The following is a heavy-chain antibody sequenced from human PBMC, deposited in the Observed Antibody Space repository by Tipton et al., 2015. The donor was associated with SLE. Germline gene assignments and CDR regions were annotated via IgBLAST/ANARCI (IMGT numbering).Heavy chain of an antibody. V-gene: IGHV4-59*12. D-gene: IGHD2-21*01. CDR1: GGSISSYY. CDR2: IYYSGST. CDR3: ACFYSKADV. Sequence: TLSLTCTVSGGSISSYYWSWIRQPPGKGLEWIGYIYYSGSTNYNPSLKSRVTISVDTSKNQFSLKLSSVTAADTAVYYCACFYSKADVWGQGTTVTVSS. J-gene: IGHJ6*02.